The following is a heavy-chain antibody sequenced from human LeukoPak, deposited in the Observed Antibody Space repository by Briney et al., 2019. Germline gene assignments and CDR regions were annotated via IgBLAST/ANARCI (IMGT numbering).Heavy chain of an antibody. Sequence: GRSLRLSCAASGFTFDDYAMHWVRQAPGKGLEWVSGISWNSGSIGYADSVKGRFTISRDNAKNSLYLQMNSLRAEDTAVYYCAREGMVRGVIINWGQGTLVTVSS. J-gene: IGHJ4*02. V-gene: IGHV3-9*01. CDR3: AREGMVRGVIIN. CDR2: ISWNSGSI. D-gene: IGHD3-10*01. CDR1: GFTFDDYA.